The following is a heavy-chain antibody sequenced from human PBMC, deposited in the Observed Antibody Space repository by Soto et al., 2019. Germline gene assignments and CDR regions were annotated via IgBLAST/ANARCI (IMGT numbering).Heavy chain of an antibody. CDR2: IYYSGST. V-gene: IGHV4-59*01. CDR1: GGSISSYY. J-gene: IGHJ4*02. CDR3: ARSANSNWNLDIDY. Sequence: SETLSLTCTVSGGSISSYYWSWIRQPPGKGLEWIGYIYYSGSTNYNPSLKSRVTISVDTSTSTAYMELSSLRSEDTAVYYCARSANSNWNLDIDYWGQGTLVTSPQ. D-gene: IGHD1-1*01.